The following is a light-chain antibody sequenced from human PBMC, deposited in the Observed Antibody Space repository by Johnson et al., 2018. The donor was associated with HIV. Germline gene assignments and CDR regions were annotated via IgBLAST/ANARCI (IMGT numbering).Light chain of an antibody. J-gene: IGLJ1*01. Sequence: QSILTQPPSVSAAPGQKVTISCSGSSSNIGNNFVSWYQQLPGTAPKLLIYANNKRPSGIADRFSGSKSGTSATLGITGLQTGDEADYYCGTWDNGLSAPYVFGTGTKVTVL. CDR3: GTWDNGLSAPYV. V-gene: IGLV1-51*02. CDR1: SSNIGNNF. CDR2: ANN.